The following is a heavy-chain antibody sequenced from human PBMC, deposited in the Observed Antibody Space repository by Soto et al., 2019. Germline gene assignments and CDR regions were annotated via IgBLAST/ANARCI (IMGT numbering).Heavy chain of an antibody. Sequence: GGSLRLSCVASGFSISNYEMNWVRQAPGKGLEWVSYISGSGSTVYYADSVKGRFTISRDNAKNSVYLQINTVRVEDTAIYYCARNPSGQWVVPLYCDLWGQGTLVTVSS. J-gene: IGHJ4*02. CDR1: GFSISNYE. V-gene: IGHV3-48*03. CDR3: ARNPSGQWVVPLYCDL. D-gene: IGHD6-19*01. CDR2: ISGSGSTV.